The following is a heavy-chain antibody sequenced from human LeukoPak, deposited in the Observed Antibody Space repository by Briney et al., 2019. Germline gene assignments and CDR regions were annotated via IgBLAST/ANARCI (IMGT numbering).Heavy chain of an antibody. Sequence: PSETLSLTCTVSGGSFSSGGYYWSWIRQHPGKGLEWIGYIYYSGSTYYNPSLKSRVTISVDTSKNQFSLKLSSVTAADTAVYYCARWDYDILTGYYLFDYWGQGTLVTVSS. CDR2: IYYSGST. CDR3: ARWDYDILTGYYLFDY. D-gene: IGHD3-9*01. CDR1: GGSFSSGGYY. V-gene: IGHV4-31*03. J-gene: IGHJ4*02.